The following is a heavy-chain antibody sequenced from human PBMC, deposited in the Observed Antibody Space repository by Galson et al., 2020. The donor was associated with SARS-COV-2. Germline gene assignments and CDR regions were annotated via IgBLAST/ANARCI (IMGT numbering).Heavy chain of an antibody. J-gene: IGHJ4*02. D-gene: IGHD6-19*01. CDR3: AKGSNSYSTAWYGIDF. V-gene: IGHV3-9*01. Sequence: GGSLRLSCAASGFTFDDYALHWVRQAPGKGLEWVSTITWNSGNKAYTDSVKGRFTISRDNAKNSLYLQMNSLRPEDTAMYYCAKGSNSYSTAWYGIDFWGQGTLVTVSS. CDR2: ITWNSGNK. CDR1: GFTFDDYA.